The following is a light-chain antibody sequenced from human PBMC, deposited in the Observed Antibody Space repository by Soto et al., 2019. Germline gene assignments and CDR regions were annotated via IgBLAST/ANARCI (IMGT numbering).Light chain of an antibody. CDR1: SSNIGAGYD. CDR2: ANS. J-gene: IGLJ2*01. V-gene: IGLV1-40*01. CDR3: QSYDTSLSTVV. Sequence: QSVLTQPPSVSGAPGQRVTISCTGSSSNIGAGYDVNWYQQLPGTAPKLLIHANSNRPSGVPDRFSASKSGTSASLAITGLQAEDEADYNCQSYDTSLSTVVFGGGTKLTVL.